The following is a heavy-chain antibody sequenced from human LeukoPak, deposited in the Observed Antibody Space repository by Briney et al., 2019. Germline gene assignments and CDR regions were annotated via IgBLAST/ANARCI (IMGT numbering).Heavy chain of an antibody. D-gene: IGHD3-10*01. CDR3: AMLAGSGSHFDY. CDR1: GYSFTNYD. CDR2: MNANTGNT. Sequence: GASVKVSCEASGYSFTNYDINWVRQATGQGPEWMGWMNANTGNTGYAQKFQGRVTMTRDTSISTAYMELSSLRSDDTAVYYCAMLAGSGSHFDYWGQGTLVTVSS. V-gene: IGHV1-8*01. J-gene: IGHJ4*02.